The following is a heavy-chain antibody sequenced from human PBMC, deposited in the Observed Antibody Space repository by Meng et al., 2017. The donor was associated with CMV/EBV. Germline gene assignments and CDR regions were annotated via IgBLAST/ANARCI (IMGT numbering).Heavy chain of an antibody. Sequence: VQLVEAGAGVNKPGVSLKNSCKSFGYIFTTYYIHGVRQAPGQGLEWMGMINLVDGNPNVAHMLQGRLSMTRDTSTSTVYMDLSSLRSEDTAMYGCAREYPATWYFYHWGQGTLVTVSS. V-gene: IGHV1-46*04. D-gene: IGHD2-15*01. CDR3: AREYPATWYFYH. CDR2: INLVDGNP. J-gene: IGHJ4*02. CDR1: GYIFTTYY.